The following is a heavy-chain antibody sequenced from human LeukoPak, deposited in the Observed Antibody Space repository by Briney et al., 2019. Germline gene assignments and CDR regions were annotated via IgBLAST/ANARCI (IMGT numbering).Heavy chain of an antibody. D-gene: IGHD7-27*01. CDR2: IYHSGST. V-gene: IGHV4-38-2*02. CDR1: GYSISSGYY. J-gene: IGHJ6*03. CDR3: ARNLRNWGSRAYYMDV. Sequence: SETLSLTCTVSGYSISSGYYWGWIRQPPGKGLEWIGSIYHSGSTYYNPSLKSRVTISVDTSKNQFSLKLSSVTAADTAVYYCARNLRNWGSRAYYMDVWGKGTTVTVSS.